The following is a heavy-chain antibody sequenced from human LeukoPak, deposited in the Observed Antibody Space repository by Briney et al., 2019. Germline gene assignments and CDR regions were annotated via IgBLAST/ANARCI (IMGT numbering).Heavy chain of an antibody. D-gene: IGHD1-26*01. CDR2: ISSTNGYI. CDR1: GFTFSNAW. Sequence: GGSLRLSCAAPGFTFSNAWMSWVRQAPGKGLEWVSYISSTNGYIYYADSVRGRFTISRDNAKNSLSLQMNSLRAEDTAVYYCARGRSTWPLDYWGQGTLVTVSS. J-gene: IGHJ4*02. CDR3: ARGRSTWPLDY. V-gene: IGHV3-21*01.